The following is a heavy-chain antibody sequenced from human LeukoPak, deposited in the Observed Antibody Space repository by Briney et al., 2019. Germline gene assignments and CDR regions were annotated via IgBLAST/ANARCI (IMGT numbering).Heavy chain of an antibody. CDR1: GFTFSGSA. CDR3: TRHNYYGSGSYYNGDY. Sequence: PGGSLRLSCAASGFTFSGSAMHWVRQASGKGLEWVGRIRSKANSYATAYAASVKGRFTISRDDSKSTAYLQMNSLKTEDTAVYYCTRHNYYGSGSYYNGDYWGQGTLVTVSS. J-gene: IGHJ4*02. D-gene: IGHD3-10*01. V-gene: IGHV3-73*01. CDR2: IRSKANSYAT.